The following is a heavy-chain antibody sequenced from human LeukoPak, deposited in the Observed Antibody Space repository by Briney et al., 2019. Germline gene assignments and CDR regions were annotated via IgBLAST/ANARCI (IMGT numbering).Heavy chain of an antibody. V-gene: IGHV1-2*02. J-gene: IGHJ3*02. CDR3: ARPEQGYTPAQDAFDI. CDR2: INPNSGGT. Sequence: ASVKVSCKASGYTFTGYYMHWLRQAPGQGLEWMGWINPNSGGTNYAQKFQGRVPMTRDTSIITAYMELSRLRYDNTAVYYCARPEQGYTPAQDAFDIWGQGTRVTVSS. CDR1: GYTFTGYY. D-gene: IGHD1-14*01.